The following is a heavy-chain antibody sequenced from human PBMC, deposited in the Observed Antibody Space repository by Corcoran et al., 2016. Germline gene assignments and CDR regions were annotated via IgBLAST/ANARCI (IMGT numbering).Heavy chain of an antibody. CDR1: GFTFSSYG. D-gene: IGHD2-2*01. CDR2: IWYEGRDE. J-gene: IGHJ4*02. CDR3: ARDNCGSISCFDY. V-gene: IGHV3-33*01. Sequence: QVQLVEAGGGVVQPGMSLRLCCALSGFTFSSYGMHWVRQAPGRGLEWVTGIWYEGRDEYYADYVKGRFTISRDNSKNTLYLQMNRLRVEDTAVYYCARDNCGSISCFDYWGQGTLVTVSS.